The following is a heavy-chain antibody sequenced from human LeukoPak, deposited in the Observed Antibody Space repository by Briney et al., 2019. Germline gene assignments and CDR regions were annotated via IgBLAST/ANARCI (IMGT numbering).Heavy chain of an antibody. D-gene: IGHD6-6*01. CDR1: GYTFTSYY. CDR3: ARGYSSSTLDY. Sequence: ASVKVSCKASGYTFTSYYIHWVRQAPGQGLEWMGIINPSGGSTTYAQKFQGRVTMTRDTSTSTVYMELSSLRSEDTALYYCARGYSSSTLDYWGQGTLVTVSS. CDR2: INPSGGST. V-gene: IGHV1-46*01. J-gene: IGHJ4*02.